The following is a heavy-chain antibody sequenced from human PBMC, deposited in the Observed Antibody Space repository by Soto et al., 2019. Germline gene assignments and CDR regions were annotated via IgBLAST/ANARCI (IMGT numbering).Heavy chain of an antibody. CDR2: INGYTGNT. Sequence: ASVKVSCKASGYNFILHGISWVRQAPGQGFEWMGWINGYTGNTNYAQKFQGRVTMTTDTSTNTAYLDLWTLISDDTAVYYCARSWVTGKGGIDVWGQGTTVTVSS. CDR3: ARSWVTGKGGIDV. CDR1: GYNFILHG. J-gene: IGHJ6*02. V-gene: IGHV1-18*01. D-gene: IGHD3-16*01.